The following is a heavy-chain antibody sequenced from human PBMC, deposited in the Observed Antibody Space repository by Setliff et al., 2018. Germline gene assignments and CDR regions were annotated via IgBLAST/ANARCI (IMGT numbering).Heavy chain of an antibody. Sequence: GASVKVSCKASGYIFNNYFLHWVRQAPGQGLEWMGRFHPYSGHTNYAQNFQGRVTMTIDTSATTVYMELQSLRSDDTAVYYCVRSSAPQVVLAADFDFWGQGTPVTVSS. CDR1: GYIFNNYF. D-gene: IGHD6-19*01. CDR2: FHPYSGHT. J-gene: IGHJ4*02. V-gene: IGHV1-2*06. CDR3: VRSSAPQVVLAADFDF.